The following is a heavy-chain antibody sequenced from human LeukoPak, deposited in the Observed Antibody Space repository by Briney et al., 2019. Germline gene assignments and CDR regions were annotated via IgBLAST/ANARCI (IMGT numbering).Heavy chain of an antibody. CDR2: IKQDGSEK. Sequence: PGGSLRLSCAASGFTFSSYWMSWVRQAPGKGLEWVANIKQDGSEKYYVDSVKGRFTISRDNAKNSLYLKMNSLRAEDTAVYYCARCPYDSSGYYYVPSYFDYWGQGTLVTVSS. CDR3: ARCPYDSSGYYYVPSYFDY. D-gene: IGHD3-22*01. CDR1: GFTFSSYW. J-gene: IGHJ4*02. V-gene: IGHV3-7*01.